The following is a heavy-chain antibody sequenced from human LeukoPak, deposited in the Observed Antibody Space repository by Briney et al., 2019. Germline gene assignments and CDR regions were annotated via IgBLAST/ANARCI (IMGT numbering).Heavy chain of an antibody. CDR3: ARLARGYPDY. D-gene: IGHD5-12*01. CDR2: IKHDGSET. V-gene: IGHV3-7*05. Sequence: GGSLRLSCAASGFTFSSYWINWVRQAPGKGLEWVANIKHDGSETYYVDSVKGRFTISRDNAKNSLYLLMNSLRAEDTAVYYCARLARGYPDYWGQGTLVTVSS. CDR1: GFTFSSYW. J-gene: IGHJ4*02.